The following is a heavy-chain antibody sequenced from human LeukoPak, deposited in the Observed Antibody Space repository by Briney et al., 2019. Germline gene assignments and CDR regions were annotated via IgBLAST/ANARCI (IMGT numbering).Heavy chain of an antibody. J-gene: IGHJ3*02. V-gene: IGHV3-48*02. CDR3: AREAHYYDSSGWAFDI. CDR2: ISSSSSTI. CDR1: GFTFSSYS. Sequence: GGSLRLSCAASGFTFSSYSMNWVRQAPGKGLEWVSYISSSSSTICYADSVKGRFTISRDNAKNSLYLQMNSLRDEDTAVYYCAREAHYYDSSGWAFDIWGQGTMVTVSS. D-gene: IGHD3-22*01.